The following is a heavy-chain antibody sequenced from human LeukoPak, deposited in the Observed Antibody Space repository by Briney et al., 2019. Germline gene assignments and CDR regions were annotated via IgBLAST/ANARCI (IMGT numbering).Heavy chain of an antibody. J-gene: IGHJ4*02. Sequence: PSETLSLTCTVSGGSISSSSYYWGWIRQPPGKGLEWIGSIYYSGSTYYNPSLKSRVTLSIQTSQNQISLRLSSVTAADTAVYYCAKASCGGGCYVESWGQGTLVTVSS. CDR2: IYYSGST. CDR3: AKASCGGGCYVES. D-gene: IGHD2-21*02. CDR1: GGSISSSSYY. V-gene: IGHV4-39*07.